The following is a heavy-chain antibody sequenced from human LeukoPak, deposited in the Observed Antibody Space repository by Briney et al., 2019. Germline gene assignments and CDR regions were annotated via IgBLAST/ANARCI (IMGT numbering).Heavy chain of an antibody. J-gene: IGHJ3*02. Sequence: ASVKVSCKASGYTFTGYGISWVRQAPGQGLEWMGWISAYNGNTNYAQKLQGRVTMTTDTSTSTAYMELRSLRSDDTAVYYCARTEVYYDSSGPTGADAFDIWGQGTMVTVSS. CDR3: ARTEVYYDSSGPTGADAFDI. V-gene: IGHV1-18*01. CDR2: ISAYNGNT. CDR1: GYTFTGYG. D-gene: IGHD3-22*01.